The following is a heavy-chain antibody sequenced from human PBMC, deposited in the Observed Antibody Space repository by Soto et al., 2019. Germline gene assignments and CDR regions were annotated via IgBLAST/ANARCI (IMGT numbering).Heavy chain of an antibody. V-gene: IGHV3-23*01. D-gene: IGHD6-13*01. Sequence: GGSLRLSCAASGFTFSSYAMSWVRQAPGEGLEWVSGISGSGGSTYYADSVKGRFTVSRDNSKNTLYLQMNSLKAEDTAVYYCAKSSVPGSSWSANFDYWGQGTLVTVSS. CDR2: ISGSGGST. CDR1: GFTFSSYA. CDR3: AKSSVPGSSWSANFDY. J-gene: IGHJ4*02.